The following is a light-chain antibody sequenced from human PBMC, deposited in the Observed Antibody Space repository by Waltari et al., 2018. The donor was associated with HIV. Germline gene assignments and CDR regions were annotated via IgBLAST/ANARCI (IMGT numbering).Light chain of an antibody. CDR1: HDISNY. CDR3: QQYKGYPRT. Sequence: IQMTQSPSSLSASVGDRVTITCRASHDISNYFAWFQQRPGEAPKSLIYAASTLQSGVPSKFRGSGSETYFTLTINSLQSEDSATYYCQQYKGYPRTFGQGTQVEIK. J-gene: IGKJ5*01. V-gene: IGKV1-16*02. CDR2: AAS.